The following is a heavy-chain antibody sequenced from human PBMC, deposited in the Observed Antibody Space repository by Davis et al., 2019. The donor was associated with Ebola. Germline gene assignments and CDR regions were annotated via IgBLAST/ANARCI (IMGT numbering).Heavy chain of an antibody. D-gene: IGHD1-26*01. V-gene: IGHV4-31*03. CDR1: GGSISSGGYY. CDR2: IYYSGST. CDR3: ARERGGTDYYYYMDV. J-gene: IGHJ6*03. Sequence: PSETLSLTCTVSGGSISSGGYYWSWIRQHPGKGLEWIGYIYYSGSTYYNPSLKSRVTISVDTSKNQFSLKLSSVTAADTAVYYCARERGGTDYYYYMDVWGKGTTVTVSS.